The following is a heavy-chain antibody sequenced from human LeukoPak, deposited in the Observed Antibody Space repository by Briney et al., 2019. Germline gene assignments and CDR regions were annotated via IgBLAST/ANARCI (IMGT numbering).Heavy chain of an antibody. CDR1: GGSFSGYY. V-gene: IGHV4-34*01. CDR3: ARVMEWTRGAFDI. D-gene: IGHD3-3*01. CDR2: INHSGST. J-gene: IGHJ3*02. Sequence: PSETLSLTCAVYGGSFSGYYWSWIRQPPGKGLEWIGEINHSGSTNCNPSLKSRVTISVDTSKNQFSLKLSSVTAADTAVYYCARVMEWTRGAFDIWGQGTMVTVSS.